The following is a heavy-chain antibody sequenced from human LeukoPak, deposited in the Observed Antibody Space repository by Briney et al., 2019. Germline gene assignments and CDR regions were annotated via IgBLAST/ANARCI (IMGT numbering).Heavy chain of an antibody. V-gene: IGHV4-39*07. D-gene: IGHD3-22*01. CDR2: TFYSGST. CDR1: SGSISTSNYY. J-gene: IGHJ3*02. CDR3: AKSNGYGLTDI. Sequence: SETLSLTCTVSSGSISTSNYYWGWVRQPPGKALEWIGNTFYSGSTYYSPSLKSRVTISLDTSRNQFSLKLNSVTAADTAVYYCAKSNGYGLTDIWGQGTMVTVSS.